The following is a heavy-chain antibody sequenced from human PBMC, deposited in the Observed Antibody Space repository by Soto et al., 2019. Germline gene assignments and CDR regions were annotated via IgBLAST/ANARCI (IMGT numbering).Heavy chain of an antibody. D-gene: IGHD3-10*01. CDR1: GFSVSSDY. CDR3: TGPGSDPGNFYISNYYAMDV. J-gene: IGHJ6*02. V-gene: IGHV3-53*01. Sequence: VGSLRLSCAASGFSVSSDYMSWVRQAPVKVLEWVSLIYSGGDTYYADSVKGRFTISRDISSNTIYLHMTSLRADDTAIYYCTGPGSDPGNFYISNYYAMDVWGRGTTVTVSS. CDR2: IYSGGDT.